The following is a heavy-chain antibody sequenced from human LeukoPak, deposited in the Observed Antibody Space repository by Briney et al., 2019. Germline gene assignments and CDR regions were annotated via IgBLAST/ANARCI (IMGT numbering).Heavy chain of an antibody. D-gene: IGHD3-10*01. CDR1: GYTLTELS. CDR3: ARATMVRGVIGLYVAFDI. J-gene: IGHJ3*02. Sequence: ASVKVSCKVSGYTLTELSMHWARQAPGKGLEWLGGFDPEDGETIYAQKFQGRVTMTEDTSTDTAYMELSSLRSEDTAVYYCARATMVRGVIGLYVAFDIWGQGTMVTVSS. CDR2: FDPEDGET. V-gene: IGHV1-24*01.